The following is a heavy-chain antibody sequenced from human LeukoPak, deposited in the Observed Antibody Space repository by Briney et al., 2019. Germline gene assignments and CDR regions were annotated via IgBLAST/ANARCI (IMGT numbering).Heavy chain of an antibody. J-gene: IGHJ4*02. D-gene: IGHD4-17*01. V-gene: IGHV3-48*03. CDR2: ISSSGSTI. CDR3: AKAHDYGDYFYDY. CDR1: GFTFSSYE. Sequence: GGSLRLSCAASGFTFSSYEMNWVRQAPGKGLEWVSYISSSGSTIYYADSVKGRFTISRDNSKNTLYLQMNSLRAEDTAVYYCAKAHDYGDYFYDYWGQGTLVTVSS.